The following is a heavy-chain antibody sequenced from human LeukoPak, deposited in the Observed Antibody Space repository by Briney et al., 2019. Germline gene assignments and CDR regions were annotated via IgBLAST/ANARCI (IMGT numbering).Heavy chain of an antibody. J-gene: IGHJ4*02. D-gene: IGHD1-26*01. CDR1: GESLSKYY. CDR2: INHRGST. Sequence: SETLSLTCAVYGESLSKYYWTWIRKSPGKGLEWIGEINHRGSTNLNTSLKSRVTLSVDTSKHQFSLKLTSMTAADAAVYYCASSVGSTDYWGQGTLVTVSP. V-gene: IGHV4-34*01. CDR3: ASSVGSTDY.